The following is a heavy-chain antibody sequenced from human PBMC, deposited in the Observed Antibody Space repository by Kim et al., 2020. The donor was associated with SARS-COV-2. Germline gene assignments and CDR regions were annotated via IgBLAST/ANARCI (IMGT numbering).Heavy chain of an antibody. CDR3: ASIGRKINDAFDI. D-gene: IGHD1-26*01. CDR2: ISSSSSTI. J-gene: IGHJ3*02. CDR1: GFTFSSYS. Sequence: GGSLRLSCAASGFTFSSYSMNWVRQAPGKGLEWVSYISSSSSTIYYADSVKGRFTISRDNAKNSLYLQMNSLRAEDTAVYYCASIGRKINDAFDIWGQGTMVTVSS. V-gene: IGHV3-48*04.